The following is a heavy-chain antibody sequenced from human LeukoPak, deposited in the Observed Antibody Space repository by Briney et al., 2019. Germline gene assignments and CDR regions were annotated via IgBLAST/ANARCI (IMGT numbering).Heavy chain of an antibody. D-gene: IGHD6-19*01. J-gene: IGHJ4*02. Sequence: SETLSLTCTVSGGSISSSSYYWGWIRQPPGKGLEWIGSIYYSGSTYYNPSLKSRVTISVDTSKNQFSLKLSSVTAADTAVYYCARKQWLVYYFDHWGQGTLVTVSS. CDR2: IYYSGST. V-gene: IGHV4-39*01. CDR3: ARKQWLVYYFDH. CDR1: GGSISSSSYY.